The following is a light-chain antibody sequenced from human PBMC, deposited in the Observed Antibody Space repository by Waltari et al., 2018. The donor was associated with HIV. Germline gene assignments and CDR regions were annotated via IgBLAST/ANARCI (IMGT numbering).Light chain of an antibody. V-gene: IGLV4-69*02. J-gene: IGLJ3*02. Sequence: QVVLTQPPSASASLGASVRLTCTLSSGHNNYVIAWHQQQPAKGPRFLMKLNSDGRHSKGDVVPVRFSGSSSGAGRYLIISSLQSEDAADYCCQTGRTGLQVFGGGTRLTVL. CDR2: LNSDGRH. CDR3: QTGRTGLQV. CDR1: SGHNNYV.